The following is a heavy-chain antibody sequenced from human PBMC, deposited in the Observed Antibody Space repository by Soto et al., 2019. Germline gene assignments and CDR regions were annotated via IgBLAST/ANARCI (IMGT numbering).Heavy chain of an antibody. CDR1: GFTFTSSA. CDR2: IVVGSGNT. D-gene: IGHD3-22*01. J-gene: IGHJ3*02. Sequence: SVKVSCKSSGFTFTSSAVQCVLQARGQRLEWIGWIVVGSGNTNYAQKFQERVTITRDMSTSTAYMAMSSLRSEDTAVYYCAALDSSGYYYEAFDIWGQGTMVTVSS. CDR3: AALDSSGYYYEAFDI. V-gene: IGHV1-58*01.